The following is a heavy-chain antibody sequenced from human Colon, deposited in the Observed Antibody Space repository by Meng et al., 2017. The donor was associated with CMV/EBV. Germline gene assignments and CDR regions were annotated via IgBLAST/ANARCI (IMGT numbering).Heavy chain of an antibody. Sequence: QEQVQHLGQGLLTPSQTLSLTCTVSGDFIINSDYNWTWIRQPAGKPLKYIGRVYASGAVNYNPSLTSRVTILLDTSKNQISLELTSMTAADTAVYYCAGPHHYFVYWSQGTLVTVSS. CDR1: GDFIINSDYN. V-gene: IGHV4-61*02. CDR3: AGPHHYFVY. J-gene: IGHJ4*02. CDR2: VYASGAV.